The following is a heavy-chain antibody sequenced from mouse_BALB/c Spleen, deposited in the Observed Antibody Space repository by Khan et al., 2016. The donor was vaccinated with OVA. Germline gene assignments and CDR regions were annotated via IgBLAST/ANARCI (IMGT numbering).Heavy chain of an antibody. CDR3: ARRGRRWDFDY. CDR2: INPSTGYT. V-gene: IGHV1-7*01. D-gene: IGHD1-1*01. J-gene: IGHJ2*01. CDR1: GYTFINYW. Sequence: QVQLKESGAELAKPGASVKMSCKASGYTFINYWILWVKQRPGQGLEWIGYINPSTGYTEYNQNFKDKATLTADKSSSTAYMQLSSLTSEDSAVYYCARRGRRWDFDYWGQGTTLTGSS.